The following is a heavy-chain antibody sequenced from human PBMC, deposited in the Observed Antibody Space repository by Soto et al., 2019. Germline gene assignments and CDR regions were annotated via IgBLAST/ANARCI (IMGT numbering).Heavy chain of an antibody. CDR3: ARVDVYCSGGSCPAGDAFDI. CDR2: IYYSGST. Sequence: SETLSLTCTVSGGSISSGGYYWSWIRQHPGKGLEWIGYIYYSGSTYYNPSLKSRVTISVDTSKNQFSLKLSSVTAADTAVYYCARVDVYCSGGSCPAGDAFDIWGQGTMVTVSS. D-gene: IGHD2-15*01. J-gene: IGHJ3*02. CDR1: GGSISSGGYY. V-gene: IGHV4-31*03.